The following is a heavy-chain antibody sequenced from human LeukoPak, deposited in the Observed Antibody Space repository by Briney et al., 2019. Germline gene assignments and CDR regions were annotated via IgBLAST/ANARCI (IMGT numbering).Heavy chain of an antibody. CDR3: AREHGSGSPYFDY. Sequence: KASETLSLTCTVSGGSISSYYWSWIRQPPGKGLEWIGYIYYSGSTNYNPSLKSRVTISVDTSKNQFSLKLSSVTAADTAVYYCAREHGSGSPYFDYWGQGTLVTVSS. CDR1: GGSISSYY. CDR2: IYYSGST. D-gene: IGHD3-10*01. V-gene: IGHV4-59*01. J-gene: IGHJ4*02.